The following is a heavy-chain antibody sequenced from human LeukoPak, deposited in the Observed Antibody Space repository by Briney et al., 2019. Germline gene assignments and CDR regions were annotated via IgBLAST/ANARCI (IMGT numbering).Heavy chain of an antibody. D-gene: IGHD5-18*01. CDR2: IYYSGST. CDR1: GGSISSSSYY. Sequence: SETLSLTCTVSGGSISSSSYYWGWIRQPPGKGLEWIGSIYYSGSTYYNPSLKSRVTISVDTSKNQFSLKLSSVTATDTAVYYCARENRYSYGYLLYDYWGQGTLVTVSS. V-gene: IGHV4-39*07. J-gene: IGHJ4*02. CDR3: ARENRYSYGYLLYDY.